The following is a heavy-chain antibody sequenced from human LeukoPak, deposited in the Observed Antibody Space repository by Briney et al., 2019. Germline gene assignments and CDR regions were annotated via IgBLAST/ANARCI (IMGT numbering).Heavy chain of an antibody. CDR2: INTNTGNP. V-gene: IGHV7-4-1*02. CDR3: AREPDTAMVTVDY. CDR1: GYTFTSYA. D-gene: IGHD5-18*01. Sequence: GASVTVSCKASGYTFTSYAMNWVRQAPGQGLEWMGWINTNTGNPTYAQGFAGRFVFSLDTSVSTAYLQISSLKAEDTAVYYCAREPDTAMVTVDYWGQGTLVTVSS. J-gene: IGHJ4*02.